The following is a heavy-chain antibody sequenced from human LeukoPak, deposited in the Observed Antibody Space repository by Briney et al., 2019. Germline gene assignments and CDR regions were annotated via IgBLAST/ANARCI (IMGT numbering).Heavy chain of an antibody. V-gene: IGHV4-61*01. CDR2: IYYSGST. J-gene: IGHJ4*02. Sequence: SETLSLTCTVSGGSVSSGSYYWSWIRQPPGKGLEWIGYIYYSGSTNYNPSLKSRVTISVDTSKNQFSLKLSSVTAADTAVYYCAGTSSSWPYYFDHWGQGTLVTVSS. D-gene: IGHD6-13*01. CDR1: GGSVSSGSYY. CDR3: AGTSSSWPYYFDH.